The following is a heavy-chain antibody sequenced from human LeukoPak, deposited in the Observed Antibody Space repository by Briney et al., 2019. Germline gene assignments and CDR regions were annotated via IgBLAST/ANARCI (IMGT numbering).Heavy chain of an antibody. CDR2: VYYSGTT. J-gene: IGHJ6*03. V-gene: IGHV4-61*01. D-gene: IGHD3-16*01. Sequence: SETLSLTCTVSGGSISSSSYYWTWIRQPPGKGLEWIGYVYYSGTTEYNPSLKSRVNIAVDTSKNQFSLKLSSVTAADTAVYYCARARLAPPYYMDVWDKGTTVTVSS. CDR1: GGSISSSSYY. CDR3: ARARLAPPYYMDV.